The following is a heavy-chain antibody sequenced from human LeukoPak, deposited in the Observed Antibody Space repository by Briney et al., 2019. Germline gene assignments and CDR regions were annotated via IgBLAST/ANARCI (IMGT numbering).Heavy chain of an antibody. CDR1: GFTFTDYW. Sequence: GGSLRLSCAVSGFTFTDYWMNSVSQAPGKGLEWVASIRKEGGEKSYVDSVKGRFTISRDNTKSLLYLQINSQRAEGTVVYYCARDGTAAGLYFDLWGQGALVTVSS. D-gene: IGHD6-13*01. CDR3: ARDGTAAGLYFDL. V-gene: IGHV3-7*01. CDR2: IRKEGGEK. J-gene: IGHJ4*01.